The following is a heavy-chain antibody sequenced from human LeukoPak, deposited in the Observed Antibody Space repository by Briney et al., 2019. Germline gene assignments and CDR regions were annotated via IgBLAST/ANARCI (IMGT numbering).Heavy chain of an antibody. CDR1: GYTFTSYY. CDR2: INPSGGST. Sequence: ASVKVSCKASGYTFTSYYMHWVRQAPGQGLEGMGIINPSGGSTSYAQKFQGRVTMTRDTSTSTVYMELSSLRSEDTAVYYCARDAVDRLYDYWGQGTLVTVSS. J-gene: IGHJ4*02. D-gene: IGHD4-23*01. CDR3: ARDAVDRLYDY. V-gene: IGHV1-46*01.